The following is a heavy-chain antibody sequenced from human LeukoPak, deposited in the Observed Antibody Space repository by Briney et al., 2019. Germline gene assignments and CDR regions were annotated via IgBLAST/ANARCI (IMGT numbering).Heavy chain of an antibody. CDR1: GGSISSSSYY. J-gene: IGHJ4*02. Sequence: PSETLSLTCTVSGGSISSSSYYWGWIRQPPGKGLEWIGSIYYSGSTYYNPSLKSRVTISVDTSKNQFSLKLSSVTAADTAVYYCARIFDSSGYFSLWGQGTLVTVSS. V-gene: IGHV4-39*01. CDR2: IYYSGST. D-gene: IGHD3-22*01. CDR3: ARIFDSSGYFSL.